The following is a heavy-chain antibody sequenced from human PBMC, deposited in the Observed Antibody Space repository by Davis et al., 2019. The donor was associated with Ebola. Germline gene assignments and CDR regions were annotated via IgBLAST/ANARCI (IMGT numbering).Heavy chain of an antibody. CDR1: GFTFSSYA. Sequence: PGGSLRLSCAASGFTFSSYAMHWVRQAPGKGLEWVSYISSSSSTIYYADSVKGRFTISRDNSKNTLYLQMNSLRAEDTAVYYCAKGSSGPFDYWGQGTLVTVSS. D-gene: IGHD6-19*01. J-gene: IGHJ4*02. CDR3: AKGSSGPFDY. V-gene: IGHV3-48*01. CDR2: ISSSSSTI.